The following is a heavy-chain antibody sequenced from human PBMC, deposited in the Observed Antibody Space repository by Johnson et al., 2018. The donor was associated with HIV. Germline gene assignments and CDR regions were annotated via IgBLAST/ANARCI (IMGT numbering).Heavy chain of an antibody. CDR2: IYSGGST. Sequence: VQLVESGGGLVQPGGSLRLSCAASGFTVSSNYMSWVRQAPGKGLEWVSVIYSGGSTYYADSVKGRFTISRDNSKNTLYLQMNSLRAEDTAVYYWAGDPSGGHVGVTPEAGFDIWGQGTMVTVSS. V-gene: IGHV3-66*01. CDR3: AGDPSGGHVGVTPEAGFDI. J-gene: IGHJ3*02. D-gene: IGHD1-26*01. CDR1: GFTVSSNY.